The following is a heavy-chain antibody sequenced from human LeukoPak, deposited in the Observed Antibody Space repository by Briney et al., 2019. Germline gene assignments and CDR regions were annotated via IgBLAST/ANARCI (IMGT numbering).Heavy chain of an antibody. CDR1: GFTFSSYE. Sequence: GGSLRLSCAASGFTFSSYEMNWVRQAPGKGLEWLSYIRSSGNTIYYADSVKGRFTISRDNAKNSLYLQMDSLRAEDTAVYYCARDGCSDGSCEHWGQGTLVTVSS. CDR2: IRSSGNTI. CDR3: ARDGCSDGSCEH. D-gene: IGHD2-15*01. J-gene: IGHJ4*02. V-gene: IGHV3-48*03.